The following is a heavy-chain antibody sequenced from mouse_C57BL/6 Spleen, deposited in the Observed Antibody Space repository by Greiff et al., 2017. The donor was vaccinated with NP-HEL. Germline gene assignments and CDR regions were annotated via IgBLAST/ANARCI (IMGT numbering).Heavy chain of an antibody. J-gene: IGHJ2*01. D-gene: IGHD4-1*01. Sequence: ESGGGLVKPGGSLKLFCAASGFTFSDYGMHWVRQAPEKGLEWVAYISSGSSTIYYADTVKGRFTISRDNAKNTLFLQMTSLRSEDTAMYYCARPLGRGGYFDYWGQGTTLTVSS. CDR2: ISSGSSTI. CDR1: GFTFSDYG. V-gene: IGHV5-17*01. CDR3: ARPLGRGGYFDY.